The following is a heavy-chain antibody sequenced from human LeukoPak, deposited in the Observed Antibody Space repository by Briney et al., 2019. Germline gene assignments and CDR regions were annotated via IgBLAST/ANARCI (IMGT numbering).Heavy chain of an antibody. CDR2: INPNSGGT. V-gene: IGHV1-2*06. Sequence: GASVKVSCKASGYTFTGYYMHWVRQAPGQGLEWMGRINPNSGGTNYAQKFQGRVTMTRDTSISTAYMELSRLRSDDTAVYYCARADYGDNWFDPWGRGTLVTVSS. J-gene: IGHJ5*02. D-gene: IGHD4-17*01. CDR3: ARADYGDNWFDP. CDR1: GYTFTGYY.